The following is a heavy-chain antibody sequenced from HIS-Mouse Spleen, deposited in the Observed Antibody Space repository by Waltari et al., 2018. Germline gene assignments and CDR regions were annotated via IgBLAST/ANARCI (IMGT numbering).Heavy chain of an antibody. Sequence: QVTLRESGPALVKPTQTLTLTCTFSGFSLSTSGMCVSWIRQPPGKALAWLARIDWDDVKYYSTARKTRLTISKDTSKNQVVLTMTNMDPVDTATYYCARIAEGYTSGWYAFDYWGQGTLVTVSS. V-gene: IGHV2-70*15. CDR3: ARIAEGYTSGWYAFDY. CDR1: GFSLSTSGMC. D-gene: IGHD6-19*01. J-gene: IGHJ4*02. CDR2: IDWDDVK.